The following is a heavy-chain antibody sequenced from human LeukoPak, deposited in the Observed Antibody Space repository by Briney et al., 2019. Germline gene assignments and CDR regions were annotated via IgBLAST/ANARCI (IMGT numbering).Heavy chain of an antibody. D-gene: IGHD3-9*01. Sequence: SQTLSLICTVSGGSISSGTYRWSWIRQPAGKGLEWIGRIHTSGSTNYNPSLKSRITMSVDASRNQFSLNLTSVTAADTAVYYCARNVYDINWSHFDDWGRGISVTVSS. CDR1: GGSISSGTYR. CDR3: ARNVYDINWSHFDD. CDR2: IHTSGST. V-gene: IGHV4-61*02. J-gene: IGHJ4*02.